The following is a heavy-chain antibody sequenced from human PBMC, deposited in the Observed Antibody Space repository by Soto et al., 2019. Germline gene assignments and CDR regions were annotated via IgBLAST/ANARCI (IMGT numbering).Heavy chain of an antibody. CDR1: GGSFSGYY. D-gene: IGHD3-9*01. CDR2: INHSGST. CDR3: ARVDSDILTGYDFDY. V-gene: IGHV4-34*01. Sequence: SETLSLTCAVYGGSFSGYYWSWIRQPPGKGLEWIGEINHSGSTNYNPSLKSRVTISVGTSKNQFSLKLSSVTAADTAVYYCARVDSDILTGYDFDYWGQGTLVTVSS. J-gene: IGHJ4*02.